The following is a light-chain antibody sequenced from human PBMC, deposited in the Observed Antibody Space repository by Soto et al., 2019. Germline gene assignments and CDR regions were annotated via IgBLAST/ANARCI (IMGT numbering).Light chain of an antibody. V-gene: IGKV1-39*01. CDR2: GTS. Sequence: DIQMTQSPSSLSASVGDRVTITCRASQSISSYLNWYQQKPGKAPKLLIYGTSTLQSGVPSRFSAFGSGTEFTLTISSLQPEDFATYHCQQLQRTPFTFGPGTTVDV. J-gene: IGKJ3*01. CDR1: QSISSY. CDR3: QQLQRTPFT.